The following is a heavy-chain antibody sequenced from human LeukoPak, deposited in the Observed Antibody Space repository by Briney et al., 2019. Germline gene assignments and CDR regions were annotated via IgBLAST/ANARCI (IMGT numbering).Heavy chain of an antibody. D-gene: IGHD4-17*01. CDR1: GGSISSYY. Sequence: SETLSLTCTVSGGSISSYYWSWIRQPPGKGLEWIGYIYYSGSTNYNPSLKSRVTISVDTSKNQFSLKLSSVTAADTAVCYCARVSRDYGGAFDIWGQGTMVTVSS. V-gene: IGHV4-59*01. CDR2: IYYSGST. J-gene: IGHJ3*02. CDR3: ARVSRDYGGAFDI.